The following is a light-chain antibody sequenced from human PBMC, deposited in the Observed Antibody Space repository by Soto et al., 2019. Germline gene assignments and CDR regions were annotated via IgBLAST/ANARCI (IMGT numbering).Light chain of an antibody. Sequence: EIVLTQSPGTLSLSPGEGATLSCRASQSVSSIAWYQQKPGQAPRHLIYAASSRANGIPDRFSGSGSGTDFTLSIDRLEPEDFAVYYCQQYGGSPLYTFGQGTKLEIK. CDR2: AAS. CDR1: QSVSS. CDR3: QQYGGSPLYT. J-gene: IGKJ2*01. V-gene: IGKV3-20*01.